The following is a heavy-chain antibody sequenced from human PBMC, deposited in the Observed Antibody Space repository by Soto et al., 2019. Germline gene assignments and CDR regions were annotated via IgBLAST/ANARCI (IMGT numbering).Heavy chain of an antibody. Sequence: GASVKVSCKASGYTFTSYGISWVRQAPGQGLLWMGWISAYNGNTNCAQKLQGRVTMTTDTSTSTAYMELRSLRSDDTAVYYCAREGVEVAGTYYYYYMDVWGKGTTVTVSS. CDR3: AREGVEVAGTYYYYYMDV. J-gene: IGHJ6*03. CDR2: ISAYNGNT. V-gene: IGHV1-18*01. CDR1: GYTFTSYG. D-gene: IGHD6-19*01.